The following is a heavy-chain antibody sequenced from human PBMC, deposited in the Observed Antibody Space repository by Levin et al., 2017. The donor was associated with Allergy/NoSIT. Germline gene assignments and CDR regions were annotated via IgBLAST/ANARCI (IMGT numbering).Heavy chain of an antibody. V-gene: IGHV4-34*01. CDR3: ARGVSRGYNYGYYFASSMVYNWFDP. D-gene: IGHD5-18*01. Sequence: SETLSLTCAVYGGSFSGYYWSWIRQPPGKGLEWIGEINHSGSTNYNPSLKSRVTISVDTSKNQFSLGLSSVTAADTAVYYCARGVSRGYNYGYYFASSMVYNWFDPWGQGTLVTVSS. CDR2: INHSGST. J-gene: IGHJ5*02. CDR1: GGSFSGYY.